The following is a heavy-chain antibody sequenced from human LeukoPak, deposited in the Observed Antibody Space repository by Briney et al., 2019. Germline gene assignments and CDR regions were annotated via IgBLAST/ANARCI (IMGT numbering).Heavy chain of an antibody. CDR3: ARHQYSSSWYINRDY. Sequence: SETLSLTCTVSGGSISSSSYYWGWIRQPPGKGLEWIGSIYYSGSTYYNPSLKSRVTISVDTSKNQFSLKLSSVTAADTAVYYCARHQYSSSWYINRDYWGQGTLVTVSS. CDR1: GGSISSSSYY. D-gene: IGHD6-13*01. CDR2: IYYSGST. J-gene: IGHJ4*02. V-gene: IGHV4-39*01.